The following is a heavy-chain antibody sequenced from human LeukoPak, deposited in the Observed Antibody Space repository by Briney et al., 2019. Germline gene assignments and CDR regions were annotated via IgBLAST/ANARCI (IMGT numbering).Heavy chain of an antibody. CDR1: GGSISSGSCY. CDR3: ASPPPSCVSYYDDAFDI. D-gene: IGHD1-26*01. V-gene: IGHV4-61*02. J-gene: IGHJ3*02. CDR2: IYTSGST. Sequence: PSQTLSLTCTVSGGSISSGSCYWSWIRQPAGKGLEWIGRIYTSGSTNYNPSLKSRVTISVDTSKNQFSLKLSSVTDADTAVYDCASPPPSCVSYYDDAFDIWGQGTMVTVSS.